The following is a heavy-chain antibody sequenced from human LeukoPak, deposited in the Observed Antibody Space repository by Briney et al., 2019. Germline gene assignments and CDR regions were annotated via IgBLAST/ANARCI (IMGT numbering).Heavy chain of an antibody. D-gene: IGHD5-12*01. CDR3: ARKHYSGLDY. CDR2: IDWADDK. V-gene: IGHV2-70*11. J-gene: IGHJ4*02. CDR1: GFSLSTSGVC. Sequence: SGPALVKPTQTLTLTCTFSGFSLSTSGVCVSWIRQPPGKALEWLARIDWADDKYYSTSLKTRLSISKDTSKNQVVLTMTNMDPVDTATYYCARKHYSGLDYWGQGALVTVSS.